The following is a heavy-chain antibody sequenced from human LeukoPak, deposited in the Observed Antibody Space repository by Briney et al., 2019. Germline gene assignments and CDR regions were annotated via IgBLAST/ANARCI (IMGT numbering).Heavy chain of an antibody. Sequence: WIRQPPGKGLEWVGFIRSRTYGGTTEHAASVKGRFTISRDDSKSIAYLQMNSLKTEDTAVYYCCRGAHGYSYDYWGQGTLVTVSS. CDR2: IRSRTYGGTT. D-gene: IGHD5-18*01. J-gene: IGHJ4*02. V-gene: IGHV3-49*02. CDR3: CRGAHGYSYDY.